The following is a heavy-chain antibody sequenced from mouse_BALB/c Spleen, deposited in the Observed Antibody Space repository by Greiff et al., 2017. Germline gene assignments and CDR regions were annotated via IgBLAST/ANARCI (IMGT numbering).Heavy chain of an antibody. CDR3: ARNSGYYGYRYAMDY. J-gene: IGHJ4*01. CDR2: IWSGGST. CDR1: GFSLTSYG. Sequence: VQLVESGPGLVQPSQSLSITCTVSGFSLTSYGVHWVRQSPGKGLEWLGVIWSGGSTDYNAAFISRLSISKDNSKSQVFFKMNSLQANDTAIYYCARNSGYYGYRYAMDYWGQGTSVTVSS. V-gene: IGHV2-2*02. D-gene: IGHD1-2*01.